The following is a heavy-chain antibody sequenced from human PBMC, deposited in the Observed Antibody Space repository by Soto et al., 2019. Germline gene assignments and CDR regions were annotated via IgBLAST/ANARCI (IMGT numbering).Heavy chain of an antibody. J-gene: IGHJ4*02. CDR3: AKDKSYESGGYYVRNFDY. D-gene: IGHD3-22*01. Sequence: EVQLLESGGGFVQPGGSLRLSCAASGFTFGTFAMTWVRQAPGKGLEWVSGISGSGSNIYYADSVKGRFTISRDNSKNTLYLHMNSLRAEDTAVYYCAKDKSYESGGYYVRNFDYWGQGTLVTVSS. V-gene: IGHV3-23*01. CDR2: ISGSGSNI. CDR1: GFTFGTFA.